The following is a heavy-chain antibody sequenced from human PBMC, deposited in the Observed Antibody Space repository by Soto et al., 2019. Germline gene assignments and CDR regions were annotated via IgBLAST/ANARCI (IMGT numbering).Heavy chain of an antibody. CDR3: ARSIRGPRKFNGMDV. CDR1: GFSITSPGMS. CDR2: IERDDDDK. V-gene: IGHV2-70*13. J-gene: IGHJ6*02. D-gene: IGHD1-20*01. Sequence: SGPTLVNPTETLTLTCTFSGFSITSPGMSVSWIRQPPGRALEWLALIERDDDDKYYSTSLKTRLTISKDTRKNQVVLTMANMDPADTATYYCARSIRGPRKFNGMDVWGQGTTVTVSS.